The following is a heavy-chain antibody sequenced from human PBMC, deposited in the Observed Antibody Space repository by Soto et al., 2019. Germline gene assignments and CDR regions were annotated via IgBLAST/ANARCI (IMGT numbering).Heavy chain of an antibody. CDR3: AREVAAAGSHYYYMDV. V-gene: IGHV3-53*01. Sequence: GGSLRLSCAASGFTVSSNYMSWVRQAPGKGLEWVSVIYSGGSTYYADSVKGRFTISRDNSKNTLYLQMNSLRAEDTAVYCCAREVAAAGSHYYYMDVWGKGTTVTVSS. CDR2: IYSGGST. D-gene: IGHD6-13*01. J-gene: IGHJ6*03. CDR1: GFTVSSNY.